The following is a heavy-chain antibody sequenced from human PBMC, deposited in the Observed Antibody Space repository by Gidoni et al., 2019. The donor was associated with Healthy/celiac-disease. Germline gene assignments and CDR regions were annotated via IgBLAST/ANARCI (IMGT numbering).Heavy chain of an antibody. V-gene: IGHV3-23*01. J-gene: IGHJ4*02. CDR3: AKDRNPRGSGVVVNPYYFDY. CDR2: ISRSGGST. D-gene: IGHD3-22*01. CDR1: GFTFSSYA. Sequence: EVQLLESGGGLVQPGGSLRLFCAASGFTFSSYAMSWVRQAPGKGLEWVSAISRSGGSTYYADSVKGRFTISRDNSKNTLYLQMNSLRAEDTAVYYCAKDRNPRGSGVVVNPYYFDYWGQGTLVTVSS.